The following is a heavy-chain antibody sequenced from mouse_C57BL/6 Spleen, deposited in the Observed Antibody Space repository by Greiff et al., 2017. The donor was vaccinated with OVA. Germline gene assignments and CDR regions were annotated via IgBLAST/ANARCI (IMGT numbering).Heavy chain of an antibody. J-gene: IGHJ2*01. CDR2: IHPNSGST. Sequence: QVQLQQPGAELVKPGASVKLSCKASGYTFTSYWMHWVKQRPGQGLEWIGMIHPNSGSTNYNQKFKGKSTLTVDKSSSTAYMQLSSLTSEDSAVYYCAIGAGYFDYWGQGTTLTVSS. CDR3: AIGAGYFDY. CDR1: GYTFTSYW. V-gene: IGHV1-64*01. D-gene: IGHD3-3*01.